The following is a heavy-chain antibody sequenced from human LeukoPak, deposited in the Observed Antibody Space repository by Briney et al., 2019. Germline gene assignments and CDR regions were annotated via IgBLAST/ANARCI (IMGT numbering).Heavy chain of an antibody. J-gene: IGHJ1*01. CDR1: GFTFSSYG. Sequence: PGGSLRLSCAASGFTFSSYGMHWVRQAPGKGLEWVAVIWYDGSNKYYADSVKGRFTISRDNSKNTLYLQMNGLRVEDAAIYYCARLVQYWGQGTLVTVSS. V-gene: IGHV3-33*01. CDR2: IWYDGSNK. CDR3: ARLVQY.